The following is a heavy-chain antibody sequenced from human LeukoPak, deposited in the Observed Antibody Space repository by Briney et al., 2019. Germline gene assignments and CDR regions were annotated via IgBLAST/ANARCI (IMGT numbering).Heavy chain of an antibody. D-gene: IGHD6-19*01. J-gene: IGHJ4*02. CDR1: GGTFSSYA. Sequence: SVKVSCKASGGTFSSYAISWVRQAPGQGLEWMGGIIPIFGTANYAQKFQGRVTITADKSTSTAYMELSSLRSDDTAVYYCARDKSGNSGWYSYFDYWGQGTLVTVSS. CDR3: ARDKSGNSGWYSYFDY. V-gene: IGHV1-69*06. CDR2: IIPIFGTA.